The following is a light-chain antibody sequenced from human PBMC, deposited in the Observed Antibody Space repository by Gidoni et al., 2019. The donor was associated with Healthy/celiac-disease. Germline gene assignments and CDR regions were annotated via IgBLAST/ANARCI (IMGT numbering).Light chain of an antibody. CDR3: QQYNSYPWT. V-gene: IGKV1-5*03. J-gene: IGKJ1*01. CDR1: QIISSW. Sequence: DIQLTKSPSTMSASVGHRVTITCRANQIISSWLAWYQQKPGKAPRLLIYKASSLESGVPSRFSGSGSGTEFTLTISSLQPDDFATYYCQQYNSYPWTFGQGTKVEIK. CDR2: KAS.